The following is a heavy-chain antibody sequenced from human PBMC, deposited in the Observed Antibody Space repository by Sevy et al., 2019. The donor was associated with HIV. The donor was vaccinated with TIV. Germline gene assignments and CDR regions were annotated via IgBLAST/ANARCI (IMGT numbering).Heavy chain of an antibody. CDR2: ITNDGTNK. D-gene: IGHD3-16*01. Sequence: GGSLRLSCAASGFSFTAYAIHWVRQAPGKGLEWLAVITNDGTNKFYADSVKGRFTVSRDNSRNTLSLQMDSLSTEDTAIYYCAKAGDLGPFDFWGLGPRVTVSS. CDR3: AKAGDLGPFDF. V-gene: IGHV3-30*18. J-gene: IGHJ4*02. CDR1: GFSFTAYA.